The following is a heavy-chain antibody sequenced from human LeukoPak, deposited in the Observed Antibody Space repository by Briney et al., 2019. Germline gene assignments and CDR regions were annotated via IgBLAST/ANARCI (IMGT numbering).Heavy chain of an antibody. Sequence: ASVKVSCKASGHTFTSYDINWVRQATGQGLEWMGWMNPNSGNTGYAQKFQGRVTMTRNTSISTAYMELSSLRSEDTAVYYCARVPYSYYYYYYGMDVWGQGTTVTVSS. D-gene: IGHD1-26*01. CDR2: MNPNSGNT. V-gene: IGHV1-8*01. CDR3: ARVPYSYYYYYYGMDV. CDR1: GHTFTSYD. J-gene: IGHJ6*02.